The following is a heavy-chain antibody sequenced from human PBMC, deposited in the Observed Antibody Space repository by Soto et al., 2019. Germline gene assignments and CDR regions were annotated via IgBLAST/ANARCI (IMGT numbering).Heavy chain of an antibody. J-gene: IGHJ4*02. CDR3: AKERGIVGATNEFDY. CDR2: ISYDGSNK. Sequence: GGSLRLSCAASGFTFSSYGMHWVRQAPGKGLEWVAVISYDGSNKYYADSVKGRFTISRDNSKNTLYLQMNSLRAEDTAVYYCAKERGIVGATNEFDYWGQGTLVTVSS. D-gene: IGHD1-26*01. CDR1: GFTFSSYG. V-gene: IGHV3-30*18.